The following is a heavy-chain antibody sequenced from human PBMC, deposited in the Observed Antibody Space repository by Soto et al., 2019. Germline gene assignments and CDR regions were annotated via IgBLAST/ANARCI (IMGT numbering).Heavy chain of an antibody. CDR3: ARGWLRDPWMY. D-gene: IGHD5-12*01. V-gene: IGHV3-21*01. Sequence: EVQLVESGGGLVKPGGSLRLSCAASGFIFSSYTMNWVRQAPGKGLEWVSSISASSTYIYYADSLKGRFTISRDNSYYSLYLQMNSLRADDTAVYYCARGWLRDPWMYWGQGTLVTVSS. J-gene: IGHJ4*02. CDR1: GFIFSSYT. CDR2: ISASSTYI.